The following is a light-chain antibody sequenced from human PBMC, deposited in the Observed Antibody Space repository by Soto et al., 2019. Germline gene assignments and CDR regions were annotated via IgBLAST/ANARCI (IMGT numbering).Light chain of an antibody. CDR2: DNN. V-gene: IGLV1-51*01. Sequence: QSVLTQPPSVSAAPGQKVTISCSGSSSNMGNNYVSWYQQLPGTAPKLLIYDNNKRPSGIPDRFYGSKSGTSATLGITGLQTGDEADYYCGTWDSSLSAGVFGGGTKLTVL. J-gene: IGLJ3*02. CDR1: SSNMGNNY. CDR3: GTWDSSLSAGV.